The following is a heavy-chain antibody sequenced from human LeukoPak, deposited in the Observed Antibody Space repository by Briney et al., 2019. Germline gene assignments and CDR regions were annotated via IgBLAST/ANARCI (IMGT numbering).Heavy chain of an antibody. V-gene: IGHV3-74*01. CDR2: INSDGSST. J-gene: IGHJ4*02. D-gene: IGHD4-17*01. CDR3: AKGGATVIDY. Sequence: HAGGSLRLSCAASGFTFSNYALSWVRQAPGKGLEWVSRINSDGSSTTSADSVKGRFTISRDNAKNTLYLQMNSLRAEDTAVYYCAKGGATVIDYWGKGTLVTVSS. CDR1: GFTFSNYA.